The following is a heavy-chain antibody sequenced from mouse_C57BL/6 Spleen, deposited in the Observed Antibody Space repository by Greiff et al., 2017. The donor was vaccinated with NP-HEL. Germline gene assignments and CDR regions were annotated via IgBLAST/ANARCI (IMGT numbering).Heavy chain of an antibody. CDR3: ARAFITTIVYYYAMDY. Sequence: VQLQESGPELVKPGASVKISCKASGYAFSSSWMNWVKQRPGKGLEWIGRIYPGDGDTNYNGKFKGKATLTADKSSSTAYMQLSSLTSEDSAVYFCARAFITTIVYYYAMDYWGQGTSVTVSS. CDR1: GYAFSSSW. D-gene: IGHD1-1*01. V-gene: IGHV1-82*01. J-gene: IGHJ4*01. CDR2: IYPGDGDT.